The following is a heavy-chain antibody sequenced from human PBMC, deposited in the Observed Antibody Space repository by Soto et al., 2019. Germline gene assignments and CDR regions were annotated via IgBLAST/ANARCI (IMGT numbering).Heavy chain of an antibody. V-gene: IGHV4-34*01. CDR2: INHSGST. D-gene: IGHD6-6*01. CDR1: GGSFSGYY. J-gene: IGHJ6*02. CDR3: VTIAARPKYYYGMDV. Sequence: QVQLQQWGAGLLKPSETLSLTCAVYGGSFSGYYWSWIRQPPGKGLEWIGEINHSGSTNYNPSLKSRVTISVDTSKNQFSLKLSSVTAADTAVYYCVTIAARPKYYYGMDVWGQGTTVTVSS.